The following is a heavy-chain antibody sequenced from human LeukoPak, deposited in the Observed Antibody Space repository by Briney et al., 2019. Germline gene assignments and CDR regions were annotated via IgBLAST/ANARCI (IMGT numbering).Heavy chain of an antibody. V-gene: IGHV4-59*08. J-gene: IGHJ4*02. D-gene: IGHD2-21*01. CDR3: ARLAYGYYFDY. CDR2: IYYSGSI. CDR1: GGSISRYY. Sequence: PSETLSLTCTVSGGSISRYYWSWIRQPPGKGLEWIGYIYYSGSINYNPSLKSRVTISVDTSKNQFSLKLSSVTAADTAVYYCARLAYGYYFDYWGQGTLVTVSS.